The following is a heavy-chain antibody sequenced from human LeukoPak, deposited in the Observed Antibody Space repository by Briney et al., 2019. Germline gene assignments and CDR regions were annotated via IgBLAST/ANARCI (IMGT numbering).Heavy chain of an antibody. CDR3: AKDNAGDFWSGYYTGFNY. J-gene: IGHJ4*02. CDR2: IRYDGSNK. Sequence: PGGSLRLSCAASGFTFSSYGMHWVRQAPGKGLEWVAFIRYDGSNKYYADSVKGRFTISRDNSKNTLYLQMNSLRAEDTAVYYCAKDNAGDFWSGYYTGFNYWGQGTLVTVSS. D-gene: IGHD3-3*01. CDR1: GFTFSSYG. V-gene: IGHV3-30*02.